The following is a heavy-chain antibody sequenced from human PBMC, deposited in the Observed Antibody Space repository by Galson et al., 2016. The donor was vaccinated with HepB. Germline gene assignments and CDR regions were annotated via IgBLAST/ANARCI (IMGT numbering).Heavy chain of an antibody. CDR1: GFTFSSYS. D-gene: IGHD3-10*01. J-gene: IGHJ4*02. Sequence: SLRLSCAASGFTFSSYSMNWVRQAPGKGLEWVSSISSSSRYIYYADSVKGRFTISRDNAKNTLYLHLNSLRAEETAVYYCARAVHGSGSYWDKWGQGTLVAVSS. CDR3: ARAVHGSGSYWDK. V-gene: IGHV3-21*06. CDR2: ISSSSRYI.